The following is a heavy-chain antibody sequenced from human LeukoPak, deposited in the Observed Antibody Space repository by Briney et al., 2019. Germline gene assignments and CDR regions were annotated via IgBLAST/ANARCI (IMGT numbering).Heavy chain of an antibody. CDR1: GFTFSSYS. J-gene: IGHJ6*03. Sequence: GGSLRLSCAASGFTFSSYSMNWVRQAPGKGLEWVSSISSSSSYIYYADSVKGRFTISRDNAKNSLYLQMNSLRAEDTAVYYCARVRIAAAVYYYYYMDVWGKGTTVTVSS. V-gene: IGHV3-21*01. CDR2: ISSSSSYI. D-gene: IGHD6-13*01. CDR3: ARVRIAAAVYYYYYMDV.